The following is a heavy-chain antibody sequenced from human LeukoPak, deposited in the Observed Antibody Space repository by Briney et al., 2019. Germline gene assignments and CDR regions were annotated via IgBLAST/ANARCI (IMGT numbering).Heavy chain of an antibody. J-gene: IGHJ4*02. CDR1: GITFSRYG. D-gene: IGHD3-10*01. CDR3: AGNYGPYYFDY. V-gene: IGHV3-33*01. Sequence: GGSLRLSCAASGITFSRYGMHWVRQAPGKGLEWVAVIWYDGSNKYYADSVKGRFTISRDNSKNTLYLQMNSLRAEDTAVYYCAGNYGPYYFDYWGQGTLVTVSS. CDR2: IWYDGSNK.